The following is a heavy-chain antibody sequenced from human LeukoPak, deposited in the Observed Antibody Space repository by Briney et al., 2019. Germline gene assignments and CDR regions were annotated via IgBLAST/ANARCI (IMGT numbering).Heavy chain of an antibody. CDR3: ARRYYDTSAFDI. D-gene: IGHD3-22*01. V-gene: IGHV4-59*08. Sequence: SETLSLTCTVSGGSISSYYWSWIRQPPGKGLEWIGYIYYSGSTNYNPSLKSRVTISVDTSKNQFSLKLSSVTAADTAVYYCARRYYDTSAFDIWGQGTMVTVSS. CDR2: IYYSGST. CDR1: GGSISSYY. J-gene: IGHJ3*02.